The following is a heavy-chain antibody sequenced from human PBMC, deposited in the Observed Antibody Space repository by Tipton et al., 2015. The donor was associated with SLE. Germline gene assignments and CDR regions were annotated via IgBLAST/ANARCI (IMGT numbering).Heavy chain of an antibody. J-gene: IGHJ3*02. CDR3: ARDNTMIVMGAFDI. D-gene: IGHD3-22*01. Sequence: TLSLTCTVSGASITSYYWNWIRQPPGKGLAWIGYIYYSGSTNYNPSLKSRVTISVDTSKNQFSLKLSSVTAADTAVCYCARDNTMIVMGAFDIWGEGTMVTVS. CDR2: IYYSGST. CDR1: GASITSYY. V-gene: IGHV4-59*01.